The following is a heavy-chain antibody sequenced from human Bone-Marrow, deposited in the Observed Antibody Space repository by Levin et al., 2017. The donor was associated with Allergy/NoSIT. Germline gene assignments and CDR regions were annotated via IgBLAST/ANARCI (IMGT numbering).Heavy chain of an antibody. Sequence: SLKISCAASGFTFDDYAMHWVRQAPGKGLEWVSGISWNSGSIGYADSVKGRFTISRDNAKNSLYLQMNSLRAEDTALYYCAKDISGVTTNYWGQGTLVTVSS. CDR3: AKDISGVTTNY. J-gene: IGHJ4*02. CDR1: GFTFDDYA. V-gene: IGHV3-9*01. CDR2: ISWNSGSI. D-gene: IGHD4-17*01.